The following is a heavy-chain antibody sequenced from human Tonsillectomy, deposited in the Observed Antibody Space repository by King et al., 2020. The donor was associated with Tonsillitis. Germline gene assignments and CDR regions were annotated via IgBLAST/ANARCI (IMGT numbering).Heavy chain of an antibody. CDR3: AKCPTKFYDSSGYWFGNWYFDL. V-gene: IGHV3-30*18. CDR1: GFTFSTYG. D-gene: IGHD3-22*01. CDR2: ISYDGSNK. Sequence: QLVQSGGGVVQPGRSLRLSCAASGFTFSTYGMHWVRQAPGKGLEWVAVISYDGSNKYYADSVKGRFTISRDNSKDTLYLQMNSLRAEHTAVYYCAKCPTKFYDSSGYWFGNWYFDLWGRGTLVTVSS. J-gene: IGHJ2*01.